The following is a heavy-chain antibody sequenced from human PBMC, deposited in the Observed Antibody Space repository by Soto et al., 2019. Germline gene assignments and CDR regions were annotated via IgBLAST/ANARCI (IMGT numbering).Heavy chain of an antibody. Sequence: QVQLVQSGAEVKKPGASVKVACKASGYTFTSYGISWVRQAPGQGLEWMGWISAYNGNRNYAQKLQGRVTMTTDTSTSTAYMELRSLRSDGTAVYSCARADMSLVWFDPWGQGTLVTVSS. V-gene: IGHV1-18*01. D-gene: IGHD2-15*01. CDR1: GYTFTSYG. CDR3: ARADMSLVWFDP. J-gene: IGHJ5*02. CDR2: ISAYNGNR.